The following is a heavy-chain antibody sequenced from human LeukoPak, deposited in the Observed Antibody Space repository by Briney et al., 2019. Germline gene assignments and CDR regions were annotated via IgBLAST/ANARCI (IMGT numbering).Heavy chain of an antibody. Sequence: PGGSLRLSCAVSGFTFSDYAMHWVRQAPGKGLEWVALLQYDGNNKYYVDSVKGRFTISRDISKNTLYLQMNSLRPDDTAVYYCAKDSKHYSMYVWGQGTTVTVS. V-gene: IGHV3-30*02. CDR1: GFTFSDYA. J-gene: IGHJ6*02. CDR3: AKDSKHYSMYV. CDR2: LQYDGNNK. D-gene: IGHD2/OR15-2a*01.